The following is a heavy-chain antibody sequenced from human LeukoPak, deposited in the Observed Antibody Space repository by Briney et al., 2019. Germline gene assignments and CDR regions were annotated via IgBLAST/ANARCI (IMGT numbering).Heavy chain of an antibody. CDR1: GYTFTSYG. J-gene: IGHJ5*02. CDR3: ARKGSSGWYVYWFDP. V-gene: IGHV1-18*01. CDR2: ISAYNGNT. Sequence: ASVKVSCKASGYTFTSYGISWVRQAPGQGLEWMGWISAYNGNTNYAQKLQGRVTMTTDTSTSTAYMELRSLRSDDTAVYYCARKGSSGWYVYWFDPWGQGTLVTVSS. D-gene: IGHD6-19*01.